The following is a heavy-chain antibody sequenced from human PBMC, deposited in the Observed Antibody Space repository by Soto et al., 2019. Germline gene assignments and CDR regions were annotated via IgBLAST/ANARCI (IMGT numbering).Heavy chain of an antibody. D-gene: IGHD3-9*01. V-gene: IGHV4-34*01. CDR2: INHSGST. J-gene: IGHJ6*02. CDR1: GGSFSGYY. CDR3: AGRNWLKPYYYYYGMDV. Sequence: SETLSLTCAVYGGSFSGYYWSWIRQPPGKGLEWIGEINHSGSTNYNPSLKSRVTISVDTSKNQFSLKLSSVTAADTAVYYCAGRNWLKPYYYYYGMDVWGQGTTVTVSS.